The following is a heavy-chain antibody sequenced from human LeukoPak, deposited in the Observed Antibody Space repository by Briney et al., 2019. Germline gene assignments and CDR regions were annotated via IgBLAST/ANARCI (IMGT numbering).Heavy chain of an antibody. V-gene: IGHV4-30-2*01. D-gene: IGHD3-10*01. CDR1: GDSISSGAYS. Sequence: PSETLSLTCVVSGDSISSGAYSWSWIRQPPGKGLEWIVYIFHTGSTFYNPSLKSRLTISVDNSKNQFSLRLSSVTAADTAVYYCARELWFANAPGSWLDPWGQGTLVTVSS. CDR3: ARELWFANAPGSWLDP. CDR2: IFHTGST. J-gene: IGHJ5*02.